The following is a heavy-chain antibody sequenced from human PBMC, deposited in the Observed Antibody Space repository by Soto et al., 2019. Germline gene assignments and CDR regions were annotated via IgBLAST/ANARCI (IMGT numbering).Heavy chain of an antibody. V-gene: IGHV3-48*02. CDR3: ARKGVAFDY. D-gene: IGHD3-3*01. CDR2: ISTTSSSI. CDR1: GFTFIRYS. Sequence: GGSLRLSCAASGFTFIRYSMNWVRQAPGKGLEWISYISTTSSSIYYADSVKGRFTISRDNAKNSLFLQMNSLRDEDTAVYYCARKGVAFDYWGQGALVTVSS. J-gene: IGHJ4*02.